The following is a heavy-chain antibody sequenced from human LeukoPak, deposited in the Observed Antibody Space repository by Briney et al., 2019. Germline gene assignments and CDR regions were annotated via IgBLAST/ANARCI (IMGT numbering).Heavy chain of an antibody. J-gene: IGHJ4*02. CDR1: GFTFSSYS. CDR2: IKQDGSEK. Sequence: GRSLRLSCAASGFTFSSYSMHWVRQAPGKGLEWVANIKQDGSEKYYVDSVKGRFTISRDNAKNSLYLQMNSLRAEDTAVYYCARSSSGWCGDYWGQGTLVTVSS. D-gene: IGHD6-19*01. V-gene: IGHV3-7*01. CDR3: ARSSSGWCGDY.